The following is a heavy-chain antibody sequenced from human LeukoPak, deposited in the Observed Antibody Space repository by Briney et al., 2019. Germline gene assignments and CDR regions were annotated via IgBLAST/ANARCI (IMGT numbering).Heavy chain of an antibody. CDR1: GFTFSSYE. CDR3: AKDTVIGYSYGRIDY. CDR2: ISSSGSTI. Sequence: PGGSLRLSCAASGFTFSSYEMNWVRQAPGKGLEWVSYISSSGSTIYYADSVKGRFTISRDNSKNTLYLQMNSLRAEDTAVYYCAKDTVIGYSYGRIDYWGQGTLVTVSS. V-gene: IGHV3-48*03. J-gene: IGHJ4*02. D-gene: IGHD5-18*01.